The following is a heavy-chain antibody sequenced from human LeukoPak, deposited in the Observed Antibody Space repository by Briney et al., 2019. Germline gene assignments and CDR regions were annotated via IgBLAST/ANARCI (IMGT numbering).Heavy chain of an antibody. D-gene: IGHD5-18*01. CDR1: GGSVSSGSYY. CDR3: ARGYTAADY. J-gene: IGHJ4*02. V-gene: IGHV4-61*01. Sequence: SETLSLTCTVFGGSVSSGSYYWSWIRQPPGKGLEWIGYIYYSGSTNYDPSLKSRVTISVDTSKNQFSLKLSSVTAADTAVYYCARGYTAADYWGQGTLVTVSS. CDR2: IYYSGST.